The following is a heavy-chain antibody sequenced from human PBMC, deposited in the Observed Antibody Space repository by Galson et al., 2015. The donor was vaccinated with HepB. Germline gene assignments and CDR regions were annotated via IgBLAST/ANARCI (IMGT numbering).Heavy chain of an antibody. CDR3: ARQTLLYSTNWNVLFCSFDP. CDR1: GDSISGGTYY. Sequence: SETLSLTCTVSGDSISGGTYYWGWIRQPPGKGLEWIGSMYFSGSTYYNPSLKSRVTMSIDTSKNHFSLRLSSVTAADTAVYYCARQTLLYSTNWNVLFCSFDPWGQGTLVIIS. J-gene: IGHJ5*02. V-gene: IGHV4-39*01. CDR2: MYFSGST. D-gene: IGHD1-1*01.